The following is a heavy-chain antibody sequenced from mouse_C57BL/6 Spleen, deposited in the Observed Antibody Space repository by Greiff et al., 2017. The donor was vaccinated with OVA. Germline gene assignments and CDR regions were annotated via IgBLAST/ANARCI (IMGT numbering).Heavy chain of an antibody. CDR2: ISYSGST. V-gene: IGHV3-1*01. CDR1: GYSITSGYD. Sequence: EVQLQQSGPGMVKPSQSLSLTCTVTGYSITSGYDWHWIRHFPGNKLEWMGYISYSGSTNYNPSLKSRISITHDTSKNHFFLKLNSVTTEDTATYYCAREGRGYAMDYWGQGTSVTVSS. J-gene: IGHJ4*01. CDR3: AREGRGYAMDY.